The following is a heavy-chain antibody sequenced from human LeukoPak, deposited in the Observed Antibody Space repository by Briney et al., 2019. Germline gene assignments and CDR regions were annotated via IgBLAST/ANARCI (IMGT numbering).Heavy chain of an antibody. V-gene: IGHV3-64D*06. D-gene: IGHD2-2*01. Sequence: GGSLRLSCSASGFTFSSYAMHWVRQAPGKGLEYVSAISSNGGSTYYADSVKGRFTISRDNSKNTLYLQMSSLRAEDTAVYYCVKGGYCSSTSCYARGSPNYYYYYGMDVWGKGTTVTVSS. J-gene: IGHJ6*04. CDR2: ISSNGGST. CDR1: GFTFSSYA. CDR3: VKGGYCSSTSCYARGSPNYYYYYGMDV.